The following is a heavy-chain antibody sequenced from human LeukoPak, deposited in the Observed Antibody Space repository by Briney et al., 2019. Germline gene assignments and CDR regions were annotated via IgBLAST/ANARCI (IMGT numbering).Heavy chain of an antibody. Sequence: SETLSLTCTVSGGSISSSSYYWGWIRQPPGKGLEWIGSIYYSGSTYCNPSLKSRVTISVDTSKNQFSLKLSSVTAAGTAVYYCARTDYYDSSGSLTAAHNWFDPWGQGTLVTVSS. J-gene: IGHJ5*02. D-gene: IGHD3-22*01. CDR3: ARTDYYDSSGSLTAAHNWFDP. CDR1: GGSISSSSYY. V-gene: IGHV4-39*07. CDR2: IYYSGST.